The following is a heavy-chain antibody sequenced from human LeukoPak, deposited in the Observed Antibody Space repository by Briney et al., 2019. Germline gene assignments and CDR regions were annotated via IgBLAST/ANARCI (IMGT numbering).Heavy chain of an antibody. V-gene: IGHV3-30*04. CDR1: GFTFSSYA. Sequence: GGSLRLSCAASGFTFSSYAMHWVRQAPGKGLEWVAVISYDGSNKYYADSVKGRFTISRDNSKNTLYLQMNSLRAEDTAVYYCAREAPNTASDYWGQGTLVTVSS. CDR3: AREAPNTASDY. D-gene: IGHD4-17*01. J-gene: IGHJ4*02. CDR2: ISYDGSNK.